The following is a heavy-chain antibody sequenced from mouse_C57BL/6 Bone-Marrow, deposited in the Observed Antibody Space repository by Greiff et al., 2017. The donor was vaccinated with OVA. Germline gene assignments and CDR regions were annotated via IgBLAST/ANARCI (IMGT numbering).Heavy chain of an antibody. CDR3: SRSYNGPTSYFDY. J-gene: IGHJ2*01. CDR2: IYIGNGYT. V-gene: IGHV1-58*01. D-gene: IGHD1-1*01. CDR1: GYTFTSYG. Sequence: EVQLVESGAELVRPGSSVKMSCKTSGYTFTSYGINWVKQRPGQGLEWIGYIYIGNGYTEYNEKFQGKATLTSDKSSSTAYMQLSSLTSEDSAIYFCSRSYNGPTSYFDYWGQGATLTVSS.